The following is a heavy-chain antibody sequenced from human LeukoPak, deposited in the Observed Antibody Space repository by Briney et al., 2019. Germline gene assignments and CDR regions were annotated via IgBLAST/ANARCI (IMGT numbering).Heavy chain of an antibody. D-gene: IGHD3-3*01. CDR2: IYTSEST. V-gene: IGHV4-61*02. CDR3: AKEGNFGSGHYGMDV. Sequence: SETLSLTCTVSGGSISSGSYYWSWIRQPAGKGLEWIGRIYTSESTNYNPSLKSRVTISVDTSKNQFSLKLSSVTAADTAVYYCAKEGNFGSGHYGMDVWGQGTTVTVSS. J-gene: IGHJ6*02. CDR1: GGSISSGSYY.